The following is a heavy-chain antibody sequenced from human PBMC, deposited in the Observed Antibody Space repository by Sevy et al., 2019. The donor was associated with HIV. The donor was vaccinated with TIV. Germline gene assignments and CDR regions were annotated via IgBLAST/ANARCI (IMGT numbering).Heavy chain of an antibody. Sequence: GGSLRLSCAASGFTFTSYGMHWVRQSPGKGLEWVAFIQYDGRNEKYEDSVKGRLTISTDNSKNTLYLQMNSLRVEDTAIYYGAKDPLISLGADLFDYWGQGTLVTVSS. J-gene: IGHJ4*02. CDR1: GFTFTSYG. D-gene: IGHD3-16*01. CDR2: IQYDGRNE. V-gene: IGHV3-30*02. CDR3: AKDPLISLGADLFDY.